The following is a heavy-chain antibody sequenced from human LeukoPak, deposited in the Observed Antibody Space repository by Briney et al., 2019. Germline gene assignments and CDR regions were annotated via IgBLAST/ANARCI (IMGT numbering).Heavy chain of an antibody. J-gene: IGHJ6*02. D-gene: IGHD3-10*01. CDR3: AKANRDHLSHYYGVDV. CDR1: GFTFSTYG. V-gene: IGHV3-30*02. CDR2: IRQDGSET. Sequence: GGSLRLSCAASGFTFSTYGMHWLRQAPGKGPESVALIRQDGSETYHAESVKGRFTISRDDSKNTFYLQMNSLRAEDTAVYYCAKANRDHLSHYYGVDVWGQGTTVVVSS.